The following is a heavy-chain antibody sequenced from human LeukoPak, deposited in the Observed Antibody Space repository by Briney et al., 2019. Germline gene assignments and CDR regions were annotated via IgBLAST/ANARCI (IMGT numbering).Heavy chain of an antibody. J-gene: IGHJ4*02. Sequence: ASVKVSCKASGYTFTAYYIHWVRQAPGQGLEWMGRINPNSGDTNYAQKFQGRVTMTRDTSISTAYMELSSLRSEDTAVYYCARVYSSSFDYWGQGTLVTVSS. D-gene: IGHD6-13*01. CDR1: GYTFTAYY. CDR2: INPNSGDT. CDR3: ARVYSSSFDY. V-gene: IGHV1-2*06.